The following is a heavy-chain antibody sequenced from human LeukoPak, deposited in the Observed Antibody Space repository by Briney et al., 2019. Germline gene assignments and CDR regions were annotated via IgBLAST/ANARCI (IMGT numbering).Heavy chain of an antibody. CDR3: ASRE. V-gene: IGHV3-48*01. CDR1: GFCFGDYS. J-gene: IGHJ4*02. Sequence: GGSLRLSCAASGFCFGDYSMNWVRQAPGKGLEWISYISSSGSKKVYADSVKGRFTISRDNFRNSLFLQMNRLRVEDTAVYYCASREWGQGTQVTVSS. CDR2: ISSSGSKK.